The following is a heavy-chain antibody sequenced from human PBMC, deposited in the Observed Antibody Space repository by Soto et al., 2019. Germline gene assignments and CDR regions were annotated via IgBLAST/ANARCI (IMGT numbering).Heavy chain of an antibody. CDR1: GFSFSSNA. CDR2: IGSGGTT. D-gene: IGHD2-15*01. CDR3: AKLGFCSGGTCHLDYYNGVDV. Sequence: EVQLLESGGGVVQPGGSLRLSCAASGFSFSSNAMTWVRQAPGQGLEWVSTIGSGGTTYYADSVKGRFTISRDNSKNTQSLQMNSLRVEDTGAYYCAKLGFCSGGTCHLDYYNGVDVWGQGTTVTVSS. J-gene: IGHJ6*02. V-gene: IGHV3-23*01.